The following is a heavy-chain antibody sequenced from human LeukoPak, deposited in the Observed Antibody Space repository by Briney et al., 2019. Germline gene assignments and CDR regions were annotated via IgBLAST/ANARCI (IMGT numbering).Heavy chain of an antibody. V-gene: IGHV3-30*18. CDR2: ISTDGSNK. Sequence: PGGSLRLSCAASGFTFSNYGLHWVRQAPGKGLEWVALISTDGSNKEYADSVKGRFTISRDNSKNTLSLQMNSLRPEDTAVYYCAKDSSTTWFGGGSKWGQGTLVTVSS. CDR1: GFTFSNYG. CDR3: AKDSSTTWFGGGSK. D-gene: IGHD3-10*01. J-gene: IGHJ4*02.